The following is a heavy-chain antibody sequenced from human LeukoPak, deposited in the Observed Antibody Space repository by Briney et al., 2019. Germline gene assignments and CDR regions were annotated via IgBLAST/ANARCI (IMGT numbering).Heavy chain of an antibody. CDR1: GGSFSGYY. D-gene: IGHD5-18*01. CDR2: INHSGST. Sequence: SETLSLTCAVYGGSFSGYYWSWIRQPPGKGLEWIGEINHSGSTNYNPSLKSRVTIPVDTSKNQFSLRLSSVTAADTAVYYCARGKQLWLAPFDYWGQGTLVTVSS. V-gene: IGHV4-34*01. J-gene: IGHJ4*02. CDR3: ARGKQLWLAPFDY.